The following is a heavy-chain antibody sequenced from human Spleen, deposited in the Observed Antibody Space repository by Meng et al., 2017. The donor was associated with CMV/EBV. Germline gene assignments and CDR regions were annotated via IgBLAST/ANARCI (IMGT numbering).Heavy chain of an antibody. V-gene: IGHV3-33*06. CDR3: AKDRGVAMRVMSS. D-gene: IGHD3-10*01. CDR1: GFTFSGYG. CDR2: IWFDGTNE. Sequence: GGSLRLSCAASGFTFSGYGMHWVRQAPGKGLEWVAIIWFDGTNEYYADSVRGRFTISRDNSQSTVYLQMKSLRTEDTAVYYCAKDRGVAMRVMSSWGQGTLVTVSS. J-gene: IGHJ5*02.